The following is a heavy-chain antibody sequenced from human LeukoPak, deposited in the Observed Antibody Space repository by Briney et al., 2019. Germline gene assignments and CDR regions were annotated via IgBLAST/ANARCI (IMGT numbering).Heavy chain of an antibody. CDR2: ISSSSSYT. CDR1: GFNFRDYG. Sequence: GGSLRLSCEASGFNFRDYGMNWVRQAPGKGLEWVSFISSSSSYTYYADSVRGRFTISRDNAGSSVNLRMNSLRAEDTAVYYCAREPFSMARESTRNAFDIWGQGTMVTVSS. V-gene: IGHV3-21*01. J-gene: IGHJ3*02. CDR3: AREPFSMARESTRNAFDI. D-gene: IGHD3-10*01.